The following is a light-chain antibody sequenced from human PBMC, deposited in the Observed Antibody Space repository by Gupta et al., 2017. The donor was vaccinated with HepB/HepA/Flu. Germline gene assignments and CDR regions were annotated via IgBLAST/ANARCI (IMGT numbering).Light chain of an antibody. Sequence: IVMTQSPATLSMSPGERATLACRASQSVDISLAWYQQKPGQAPRLLIYDTSSRATSVPARFSGSGSGTEFTLTIRSLQAEDFAVYYCQQYDSWPVTFGQGTKVEIK. CDR2: DTS. CDR3: QQYDSWPVT. J-gene: IGKJ2*01. CDR1: QSVDIS. V-gene: IGKV3-15*01.